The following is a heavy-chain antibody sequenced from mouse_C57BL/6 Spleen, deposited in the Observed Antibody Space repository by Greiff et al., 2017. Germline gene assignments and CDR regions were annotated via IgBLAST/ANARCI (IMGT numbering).Heavy chain of an antibody. CDR2: IDPENGDT. V-gene: IGHV14-4*01. D-gene: IGHD2-3*01. J-gene: IGHJ3*01. CDR3: TTPYDGYSAWFAY. Sequence: EVQLQQPGAELVRPGASVKLSCTASGFNIKDDYMHWVKQRPEQGLEWIGWIDPENGDTEYASKFQGKATITADTSSNTAYLQLSSLTSEDTAVYYCTTPYDGYSAWFAYWGQGTLVTVSA. CDR1: GFNIKDDY.